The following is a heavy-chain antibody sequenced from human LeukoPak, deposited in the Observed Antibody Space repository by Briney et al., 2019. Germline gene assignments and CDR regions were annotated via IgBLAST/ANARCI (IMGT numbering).Heavy chain of an antibody. V-gene: IGHV3-21*01. CDR3: ARDPYCSGGSCYYLTTWYY. Sequence: PGGSLRLSCAASGFTFSSYSMNWVRQAPGKGLEWVSSISSSSSYIYYADSVKGRFTISRDNAKNSLYLQMNSPRAEDTAVYYCARDPYCSGGSCYYLTTWYYWGQGTLVTVSS. J-gene: IGHJ4*02. D-gene: IGHD2-15*01. CDR2: ISSSSSYI. CDR1: GFTFSSYS.